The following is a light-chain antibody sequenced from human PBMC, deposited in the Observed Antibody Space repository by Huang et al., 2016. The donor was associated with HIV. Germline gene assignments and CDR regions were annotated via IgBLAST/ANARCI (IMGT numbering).Light chain of an antibody. J-gene: IGKJ2*01. Sequence: DIQMAQSPTTLSKFVGDRVTITCRASQSIRSWLAWYQQKPGKAPKLLIYKASSLQTGVPARFSGSGSGTEFTLTISNLQPDDLGTYYCQQYSTYLYTFGQGTKLEIK. CDR1: QSIRSW. CDR3: QQYSTYLYT. CDR2: KAS. V-gene: IGKV1-5*03.